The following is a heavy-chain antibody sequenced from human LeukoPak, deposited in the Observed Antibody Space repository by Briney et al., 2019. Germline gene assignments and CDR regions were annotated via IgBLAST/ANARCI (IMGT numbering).Heavy chain of an antibody. Sequence: PGGSLRLSCAASGFTFSSYQMNWVRQAPGKGLEWISYISSSGSTIYYADSVKGRFTISRDNAKNSLYLQMNSLRAEDTAVYYCAHYGDYGFDYWGQGTLATVSS. J-gene: IGHJ4*02. CDR2: ISSSGSTI. CDR3: AHYGDYGFDY. V-gene: IGHV3-48*03. D-gene: IGHD4-17*01. CDR1: GFTFSSYQ.